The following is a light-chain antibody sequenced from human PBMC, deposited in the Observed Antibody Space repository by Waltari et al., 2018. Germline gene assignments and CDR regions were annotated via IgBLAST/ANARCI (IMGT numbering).Light chain of an antibody. CDR3: QQYGSSIMYT. Sequence: VLTQSPGTLSLSPGETAPLSCRACPSLTKKYLAWYQQKPGHAPRLLIYGAYSRAAGIPDRFSGSGSGTDFTLTISRLEPEDSAVYYCQQYGSSIMYTFGQGTKLEIK. J-gene: IGKJ2*01. CDR2: GAY. V-gene: IGKV3-20*01. CDR1: PSLTKKY.